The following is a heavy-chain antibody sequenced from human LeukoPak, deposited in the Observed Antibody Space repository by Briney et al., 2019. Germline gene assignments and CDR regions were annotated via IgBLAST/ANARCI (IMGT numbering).Heavy chain of an antibody. V-gene: IGHV3-30*18. Sequence: GGSLRLSCAASGFVFSDCGMHWVRQAPGKGLEWVAVISNDGSEIHYADSVKGRFVISRDISKSTLHLQMNSLRVEDTAVYHCVKEQNTGWYRVADYWGQGTLVAVSS. CDR3: VKEQNTGWYRVADY. CDR2: ISNDGSEI. D-gene: IGHD6-19*01. CDR1: GFVFSDCG. J-gene: IGHJ4*02.